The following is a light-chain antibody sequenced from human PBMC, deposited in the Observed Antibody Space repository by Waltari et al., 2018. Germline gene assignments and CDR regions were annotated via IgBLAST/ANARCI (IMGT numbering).Light chain of an antibody. J-gene: IGKJ3*01. CDR3: QQYNGYPLT. CDR2: KAS. V-gene: IGKV1-5*03. CDR1: QSIGSR. Sequence: DIQMTQSPSTLSASVGDIVIITCRASQSIGSRLAWYQQKPGKAPKFLIYKASNLEGGVPSRFSGSGSGTEFTLTISSLQPDDFATYYCQQYNGYPLTFGPGTKVDI.